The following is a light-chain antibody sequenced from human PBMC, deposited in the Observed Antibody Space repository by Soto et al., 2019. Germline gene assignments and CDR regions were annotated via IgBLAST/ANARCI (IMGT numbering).Light chain of an antibody. V-gene: IGLV2-14*01. CDR1: SSDVGGYNY. CDR3: SSYTYRGNLDI. CDR2: DVS. Sequence: QSALTQPASVSGSPGQSITISCTGTSSDVGGYNYVSWYQQHPGKAPKLMIYDVSDRPSGVSNRFSGSKSGNTASLTISGLQAEDEADYYCSSYTYRGNLDIFGTGTKVTVL. J-gene: IGLJ1*01.